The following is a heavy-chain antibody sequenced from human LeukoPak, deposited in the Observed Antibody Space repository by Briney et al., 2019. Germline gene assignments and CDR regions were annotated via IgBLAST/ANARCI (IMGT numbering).Heavy chain of an antibody. CDR3: ASDSMVRGVTGY. Sequence: ASVKVSCKASGCTFSSYAISWVRQAPGQGLEWMGRIIPIFGTANYAQKFQGRVTITTDESTSTAYMELSSLRSEDTAVYYCASDSMVRGVTGYWGQGTLVTVSS. D-gene: IGHD3-10*01. CDR1: GCTFSSYA. CDR2: IIPIFGTA. V-gene: IGHV1-69*05. J-gene: IGHJ4*02.